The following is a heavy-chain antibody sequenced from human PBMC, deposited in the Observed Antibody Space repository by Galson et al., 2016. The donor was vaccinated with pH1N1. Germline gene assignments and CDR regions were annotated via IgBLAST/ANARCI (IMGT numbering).Heavy chain of an antibody. J-gene: IGHJ3*01. CDR2: ISGSDTTI. CDR1: GFPFSHYY. V-gene: IGHV3-11*01. D-gene: IGHD3-10*01. Sequence: SLRLSCAASGFPFSHYYMGWIRQAPGKGLEWISYISGSDTTIYYADSVRGRFTISRDNAQNSLYLHMNSLRAEDTAVYYCARDHFGWAFDVRGQGTMVTVSP. CDR3: ARDHFGWAFDV.